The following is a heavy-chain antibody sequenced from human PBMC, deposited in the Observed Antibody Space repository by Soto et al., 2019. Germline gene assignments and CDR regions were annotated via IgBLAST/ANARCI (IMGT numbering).Heavy chain of an antibody. CDR3: ASDPEYYYDSSGYDDY. V-gene: IGHV3-33*01. D-gene: IGHD3-22*01. CDR1: GFTFSSYG. CDR2: IWYDGSNK. Sequence: GGSLRLSCAASGFTFSSYGMHWVRQAPGKGLEWAAVIWYDGSNKYYADSVKGRFTISRDNSKNTLYLQMNSLRAEDTAVYYCASDPEYYYDSSGYDDYWGQGTLVTVSS. J-gene: IGHJ4*02.